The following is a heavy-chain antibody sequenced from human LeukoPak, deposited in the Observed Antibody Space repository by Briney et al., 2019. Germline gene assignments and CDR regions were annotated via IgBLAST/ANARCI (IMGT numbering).Heavy chain of an antibody. CDR3: ARGSDSISN. D-gene: IGHD6-6*01. CDR2: ISGSGGST. J-gene: IGHJ4*02. V-gene: IGHV3-23*01. Sequence: GGSLRLSCAAPGLTFSTYAMSWVRQAPGKGLEWVSAISGSGGSTYYADSVKGRFTISRDNAKNSLYLQMNSLRAEDTAVYYCARGSDSISNWGQGTLVTVSS. CDR1: GLTFSTYA.